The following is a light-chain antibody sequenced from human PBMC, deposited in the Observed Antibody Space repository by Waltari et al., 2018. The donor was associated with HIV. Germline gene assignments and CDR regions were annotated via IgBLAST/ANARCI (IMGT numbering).Light chain of an antibody. CDR3: VTWDKSLTAVV. CDR1: SSNIGSRS. Sequence: QSVLTQPPSVSAAPGQKVTISCSGSSSNIGSRSVSWYQHLPGRAPKLLLYDNNERPSGIPGRFSGSKSGTSATLGITGLQTGDEADYYCVTWDKSLTAVVFGGGTKLTAL. J-gene: IGLJ3*02. CDR2: DNN. V-gene: IGLV1-51*01.